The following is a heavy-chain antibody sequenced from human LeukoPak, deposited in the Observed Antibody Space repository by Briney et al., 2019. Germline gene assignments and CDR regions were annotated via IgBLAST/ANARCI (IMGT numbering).Heavy chain of an antibody. Sequence: PGGSLRLSCAASGFTFSSYGMHWVRQAPGKGLEWVAFIRYDGSNKYYADSVKGRFTISRDNSKNTLYLQMNSLRAEDTAVYYCARGFRIAAAGPRVNSSGRRSSGSYYFDYWGQGTLVTVSS. CDR3: ARGFRIAAAGPRVNSSGRRSSGSYYFDY. J-gene: IGHJ4*02. V-gene: IGHV3-30*02. CDR2: IRYDGSNK. CDR1: GFTFSSYG. D-gene: IGHD6-13*01.